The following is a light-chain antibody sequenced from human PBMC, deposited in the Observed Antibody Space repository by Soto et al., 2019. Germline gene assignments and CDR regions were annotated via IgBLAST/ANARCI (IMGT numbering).Light chain of an antibody. CDR3: AAWDDSLRGWV. Sequence: QSVLTQPPSASGTPGQRVTISCSGSSSNIGDNDVYWYQQLPGTAPKLLIYRNNQRPSGVPDRFSVSKSGTSGSLAISGLRSEDEAHYYCAAWDDSLRGWVFGGGTKVTVL. CDR2: RNN. V-gene: IGLV1-47*01. CDR1: SSNIGDND. J-gene: IGLJ3*02.